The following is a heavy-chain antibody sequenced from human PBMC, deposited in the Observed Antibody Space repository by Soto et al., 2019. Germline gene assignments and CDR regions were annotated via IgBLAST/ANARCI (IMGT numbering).Heavy chain of an antibody. CDR2: ISGSGGST. CDR3: AKSSLKVNYGDYWEGPEYFQH. V-gene: IGHV3-23*01. J-gene: IGHJ1*01. Sequence: GGSLRLSCAASGFTFSSYAMSWVRQAPGKGLEWVSAISGSGGSTYYADSVKGRFTISRDNSKNTLYLQMNSLRAEDTAVYYCAKSSLKVNYGDYWEGPEYFQHWGQGTLVTVSS. D-gene: IGHD4-17*01. CDR1: GFTFSSYA.